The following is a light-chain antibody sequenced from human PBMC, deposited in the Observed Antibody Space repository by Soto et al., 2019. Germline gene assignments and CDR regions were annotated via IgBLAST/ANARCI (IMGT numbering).Light chain of an antibody. CDR3: NSYTSSSTLV. CDR1: SSDVGGYNF. Sequence: QSALSQPASVSGSPGQSITISCTGNSSDVGGYNFVSWYQQHPGKAPKLMLYNVYDRPSGISHRFSGSRSGNTASLTISGLQAEDEAHYYCNSYTSSSTLVFGGGTQLTVL. V-gene: IGLV2-14*03. J-gene: IGLJ2*01. CDR2: NVY.